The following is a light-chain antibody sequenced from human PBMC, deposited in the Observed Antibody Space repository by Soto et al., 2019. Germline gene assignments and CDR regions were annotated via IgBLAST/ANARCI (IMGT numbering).Light chain of an antibody. CDR1: QSVSSNF. V-gene: IGKV3-20*01. Sequence: EIVLTQSPGTLSLPPGERATLSGRSSQSVSSNFLAWYQQKPGQAPRLIIYGAYSRATGRPDRFSGSGSGTDFTLTIKRLEPADFAVYYCKHYGSSHGTFGQWKKVDIK. CDR3: KHYGSSHGT. J-gene: IGKJ1*01. CDR2: GAY.